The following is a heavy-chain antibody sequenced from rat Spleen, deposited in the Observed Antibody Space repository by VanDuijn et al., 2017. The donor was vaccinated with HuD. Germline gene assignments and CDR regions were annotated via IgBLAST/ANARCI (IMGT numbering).Heavy chain of an antibody. Sequence: EVQLVESDGGLVQPGRSLKLSCAASGFTFTDYYMAWVRQAPTKGLEWVATITYDGSNTYYRDSVKGRFTISRDNAKNTLYLQMDSLRSEDTATYYCTRQRHIMGPTGDFDYWGQGVMVTVSS. CDR2: ITYDGSNT. CDR3: TRQRHIMGPTGDFDY. CDR1: GFTFTDYY. V-gene: IGHV5-7*01. D-gene: IGHD1-7*01. J-gene: IGHJ2*01.